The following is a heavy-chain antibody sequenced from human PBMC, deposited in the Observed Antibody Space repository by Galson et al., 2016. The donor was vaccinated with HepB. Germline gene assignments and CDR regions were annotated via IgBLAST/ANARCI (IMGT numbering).Heavy chain of an antibody. CDR1: GYSFTRYG. D-gene: IGHD1-26*01. CDR2: ISGSNGNT. CDR3: ARAGRGTYYYFDL. V-gene: IGHV1-18*01. J-gene: IGHJ4*02. Sequence: SVKVSCKALGYSFTRYGFIWVRQAPGQGLEWMGWISGSNGNTTFAQRLQDRLIMTTDTPTNTAYMELTSLTSDDTAVYYCARAGRGTYYYFDLWGQGTLVTVSS.